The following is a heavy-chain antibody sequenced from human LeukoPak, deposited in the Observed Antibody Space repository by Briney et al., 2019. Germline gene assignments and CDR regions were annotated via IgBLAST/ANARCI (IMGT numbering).Heavy chain of an antibody. CDR2: ISSSGSTI. CDR3: LSGYYYY. J-gene: IGHJ4*02. V-gene: IGHV3-48*03. D-gene: IGHD3-22*01. Sequence: PGVSLRLSCAASAFTFSSYEMNWVRQAPGKGLERVSYISSSGSTIYYADSVKDRFTISRDNAKNSLYLQMNSLRAEDTAVYYRLSGYYYYWGQGTLVTVSS. CDR1: AFTFSSYE.